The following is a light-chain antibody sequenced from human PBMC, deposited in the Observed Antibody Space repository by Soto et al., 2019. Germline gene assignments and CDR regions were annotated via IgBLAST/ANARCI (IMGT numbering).Light chain of an antibody. CDR1: SSDVGGYNY. CDR2: KVS. CDR3: QSHDSSLSAYV. J-gene: IGLJ1*01. V-gene: IGLV2-14*01. Sequence: QSVLTQPASVSGSPGQSITISCTGTSSDVGGYNYVSWYQQYPGRVPKLLIYKVSNRPSGVSNRFSGSKSGNTASLAITGPQAEDEADFYCQSHDSSLSAYVFGTGTKVTVL.